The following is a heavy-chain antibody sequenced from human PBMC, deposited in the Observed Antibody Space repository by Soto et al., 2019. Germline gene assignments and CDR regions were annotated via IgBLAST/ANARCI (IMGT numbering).Heavy chain of an antibody. CDR2: IHSDGSTT. J-gene: IGHJ6*02. CDR1: GFTFNYYW. D-gene: IGHD2-15*01. V-gene: IGHV3-74*01. CDR3: VRGDQGGFEL. Sequence: EVQLVESEGGLVQRGGSLRLSCAASGFTFNYYWRHWVRQAPGQGLVWVSHIHSDGSTTTYADSVKGRFTISRDNAKNRLYLQMKSLRAEDTAVDYSVRGDQGGFELWGQGTTVTDSS.